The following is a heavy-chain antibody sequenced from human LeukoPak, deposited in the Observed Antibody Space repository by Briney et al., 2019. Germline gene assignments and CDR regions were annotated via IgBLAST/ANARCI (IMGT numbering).Heavy chain of an antibody. CDR3: ARGRYSYGYVKPYYFDY. J-gene: IGHJ4*02. V-gene: IGHV4-59*12. CDR2: IYYSGTT. D-gene: IGHD5-18*01. Sequence: PSETLSLTCTVSGGSISSYYWSWIRQPPGKGLEWIGYIYYSGTTNYNPSLKSRVTISVDTSKNQFSLKLSSVTAADTAVYYCARGRYSYGYVKPYYFDYWGQGTLVTVSS. CDR1: GGSISSYY.